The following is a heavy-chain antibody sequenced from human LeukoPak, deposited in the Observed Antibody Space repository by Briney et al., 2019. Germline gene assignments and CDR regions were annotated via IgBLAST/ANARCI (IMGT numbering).Heavy chain of an antibody. J-gene: IGHJ3*01. CDR3: ARILGVASLDAFDV. CDR1: GDSVSSNSAA. Sequence: SQTLSLTCAIFGDSVSSNSAAWNRIRQSPSRGLEWLGRTYYRSKRYNDYAVSVKSRITINPDTSKNQFSLQLSSVTPEDTAVYYCARILGVASLDAFDVWGQGTMVTVSS. V-gene: IGHV6-1*01. CDR2: TYYRSKRYN. D-gene: IGHD2-8*02.